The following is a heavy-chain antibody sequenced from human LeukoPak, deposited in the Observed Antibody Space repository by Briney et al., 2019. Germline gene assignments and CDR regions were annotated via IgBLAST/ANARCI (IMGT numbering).Heavy chain of an antibody. CDR3: VKDRRSSWYYQ. Sequence: SPSETLSLTCTVSGVSISSSSYYWGWIRQPPGKGLEWIGYIYYSGSTNYNPSLKSRVTISVDTSKNQFSLKLSSVTAADTAVYYCVKDRRSSWYYQWGQGTLVTVHS. D-gene: IGHD3-22*01. CDR2: IYYSGST. CDR1: GVSISSSSYY. V-gene: IGHV4-61*05. J-gene: IGHJ5*02.